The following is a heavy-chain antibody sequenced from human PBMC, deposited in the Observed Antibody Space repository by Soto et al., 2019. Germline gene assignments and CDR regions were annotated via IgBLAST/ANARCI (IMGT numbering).Heavy chain of an antibody. CDR1: GFTFGNYW. V-gene: IGHV3-7*03. CDR3: ARGPLDY. CDR2: INGDGSEN. J-gene: IGHJ4*02. Sequence: GGSLRLSCAASGFTFGNYWMNWVRQAPRRGLEWVANINGDGSENTYVDSVKGRFTISRDNAKNSLDLQMNSLRPGDTAVYFCARGPLDYWGLGTLVTVSS.